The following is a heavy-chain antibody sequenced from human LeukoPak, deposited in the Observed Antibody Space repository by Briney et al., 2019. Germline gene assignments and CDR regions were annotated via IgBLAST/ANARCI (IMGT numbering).Heavy chain of an antibody. J-gene: IGHJ4*02. Sequence: PGGSLKLSCSASGFVFTIYTMYWVRQAPGKGPEYLSTISGSGNGFSIYYADSVKGRFTISRDDSKSILYLQMNGLRSEDTAVYYCVKDFGRIRGTPDSWGQGTLVTVSS. CDR2: ISGSGNGFSI. CDR1: GFVFTIYT. D-gene: IGHD1-26*01. V-gene: IGHV3-64D*06. CDR3: VKDFGRIRGTPDS.